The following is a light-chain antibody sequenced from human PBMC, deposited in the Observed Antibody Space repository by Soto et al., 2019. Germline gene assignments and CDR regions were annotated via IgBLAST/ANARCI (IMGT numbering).Light chain of an antibody. V-gene: IGKV3D-15*01. CDR2: GAS. Sequence: EIVMTQSPATLSVSPGERATLSCRASQSVSSNLAWYQQKPGQAPRLLIYGASIRATGIPARFSGSGSGTEFTLTISSLQYEDFAVYYCQQYNNWPPPITFGQGTRLEIK. CDR1: QSVSSN. J-gene: IGKJ5*01. CDR3: QQYNNWPPPIT.